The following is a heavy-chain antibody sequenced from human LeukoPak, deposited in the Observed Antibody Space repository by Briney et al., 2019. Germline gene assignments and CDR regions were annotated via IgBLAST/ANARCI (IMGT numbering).Heavy chain of an antibody. D-gene: IGHD1-26*01. CDR1: SGSFSGYY. Sequence: PSETLSLTCAVYSGSFSGYYWSWIRQPPGKGLEWIGEIKHSGSTNYNPSLKRRVTISVDTSKNQFSLKLSSVAAADTAVYYCARGDVGATLAKGYYYYMDVWGKGTTVTVSS. CDR2: IKHSGST. CDR3: ARGDVGATLAKGYYYYMDV. J-gene: IGHJ6*03. V-gene: IGHV4-34*01.